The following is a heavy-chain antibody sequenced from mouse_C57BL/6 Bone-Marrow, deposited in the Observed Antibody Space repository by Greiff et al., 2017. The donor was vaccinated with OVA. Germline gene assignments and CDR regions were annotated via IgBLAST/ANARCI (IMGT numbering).Heavy chain of an antibody. CDR1: GFTFSDYG. J-gene: IGHJ3*01. CDR3: ARDYDYSAWFAY. CDR2: ISSGSSTI. D-gene: IGHD2-4*01. Sequence: EVMLVESGGGLVKPGGSLKLSCAASGFTFSDYGMHWVRQAPEKGLEWVAYISSGSSTIYYADTVKGRFTISRDNAKNTLFLQMTSLRSEDTAMYYCARDYDYSAWFAYWGQGTLVTVSA. V-gene: IGHV5-17*01.